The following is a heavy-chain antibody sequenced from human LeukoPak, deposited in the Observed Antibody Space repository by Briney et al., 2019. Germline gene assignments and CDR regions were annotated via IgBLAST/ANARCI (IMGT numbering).Heavy chain of an antibody. Sequence: GGSLRLSCAASGFTFSSYAMSWVRQAPGKGLDWVSAISGSGGSTYYADSVKGRFTISRDNSKNTLYLQMNSLRAEDTAVYYCAKDGYSYGSSTLDYWGQGTLVTVSS. CDR3: AKDGYSYGSSTLDY. J-gene: IGHJ4*02. CDR1: GFTFSSYA. CDR2: ISGSGGST. D-gene: IGHD5-18*01. V-gene: IGHV3-23*01.